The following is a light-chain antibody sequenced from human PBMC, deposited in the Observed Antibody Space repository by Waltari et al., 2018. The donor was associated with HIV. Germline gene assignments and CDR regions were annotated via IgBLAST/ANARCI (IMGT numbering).Light chain of an antibody. Sequence: QSVLTQPPSASGTPGQRVTISCSGSSSNLGSNTVNWYRQLPGTAPKLLIYSNNQRPSGVPDRFSGSKSGTSASLAISGLQSEDEADYYCATWDDSLHGWVFGGGTKLTVL. CDR2: SNN. CDR3: ATWDDSLHGWV. CDR1: SSNLGSNT. J-gene: IGLJ3*02. V-gene: IGLV1-44*01.